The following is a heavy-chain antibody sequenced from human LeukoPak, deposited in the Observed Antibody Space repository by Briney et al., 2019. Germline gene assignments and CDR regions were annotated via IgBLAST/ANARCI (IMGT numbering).Heavy chain of an antibody. CDR3: ARDSGSGSYTFDY. CDR2: FYTSGSP. Sequence: PSETLSLTCTVSGGSITNNYWGWIRQPAGKGLEWIGRFYTSGSPNYNPSLRSRITMSVDTSKKQFFLKLTSVTAADTAVYYCARDSGSGSYTFDYWGQGILVTVSS. D-gene: IGHD3-10*01. V-gene: IGHV4-4*07. J-gene: IGHJ4*02. CDR1: GGSITNNY.